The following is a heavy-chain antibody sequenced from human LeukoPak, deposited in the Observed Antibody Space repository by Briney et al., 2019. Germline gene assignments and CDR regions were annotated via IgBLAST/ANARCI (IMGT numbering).Heavy chain of an antibody. CDR3: ARRYYGSGSYDH. J-gene: IGHJ4*02. D-gene: IGHD3-10*01. V-gene: IGHV1-2*02. CDR2: INPNTGDT. Sequence: ASVKVSCKASGYTFTGHWMHWVRQAPGQGLEWMGWINPNTGDTNYAQKFQGRVTMTRDTSISTVYMDLSRLTSDDTAVYYCARRYYGSGSYDHWGQGTLVTVSS. CDR1: GYTFTGHW.